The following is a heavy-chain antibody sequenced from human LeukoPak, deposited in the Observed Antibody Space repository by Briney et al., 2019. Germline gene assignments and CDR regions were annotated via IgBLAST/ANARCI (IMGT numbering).Heavy chain of an antibody. CDR1: GFTFSSYA. CDR2: TSGSGGST. D-gene: IGHD6-19*01. J-gene: IGHJ4*02. V-gene: IGHV3-23*01. CDR3: VRWGVEAGMDY. Sequence: GGSLRLSCAASGFTFSSYAMSWVRQAPGKGLEWVSGTSGSGGSTYYAGSVKGRFTISRDNSKNTLYLQMNSLRTEDTAVYICVRWGVEAGMDYWGQGTLVTVSS.